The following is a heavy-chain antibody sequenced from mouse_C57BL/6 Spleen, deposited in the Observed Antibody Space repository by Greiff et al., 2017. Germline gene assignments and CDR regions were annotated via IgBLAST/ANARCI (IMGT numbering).Heavy chain of an antibody. J-gene: IGHJ2*01. D-gene: IGHD1-1*01. Sequence: QVQLQQPGAELVKPGASVKLSCKASGYTFTSYWMHWVKQRPGQGLEWIGMIHPNSGSTNYNEKSKSKATLTVDKSSSTAYMQLSSLTSEDSAVYYCARGYGSSLSYYFDYWGQGTTLTVSS. CDR2: IHPNSGST. CDR1: GYTFTSYW. V-gene: IGHV1-64*01. CDR3: ARGYGSSLSYYFDY.